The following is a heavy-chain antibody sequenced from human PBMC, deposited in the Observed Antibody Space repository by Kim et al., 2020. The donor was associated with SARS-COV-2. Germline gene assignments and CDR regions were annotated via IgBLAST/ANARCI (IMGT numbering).Heavy chain of an antibody. V-gene: IGHV1-18*01. D-gene: IGHD1-26*01. CDR2: ISAYNGNT. J-gene: IGHJ4*02. CDR1: GYTFTSYG. Sequence: ASVKVSCKASGYTFTSYGISWVRQAPGQGLEWMGWISAYNGNTNYAQKLQGRVTMTTDTSTSTAYMELRSLRSDDTAVYYCARDQVKMVGAEIGGGYWGQGTLVTVSS. CDR3: ARDQVKMVGAEIGGGY.